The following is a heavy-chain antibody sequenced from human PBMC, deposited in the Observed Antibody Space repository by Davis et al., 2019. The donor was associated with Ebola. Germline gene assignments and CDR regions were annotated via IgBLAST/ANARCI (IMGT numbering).Heavy chain of an antibody. CDR1: GFTFSDYS. V-gene: IGHV3-11*01. J-gene: IGHJ4*02. CDR3: ARDRVGAFFDY. CDR2: ISTSGSTM. Sequence: GESLKISCAASGFTFSDYSMSWIRQAPGKGLEWVSYISTSGSTMYYADSVKGRFTISRDNAKNSLYLQMNSLRAEDTAVYYCARDRVGAFFDYWGQGTLVTVSS. D-gene: IGHD1-26*01.